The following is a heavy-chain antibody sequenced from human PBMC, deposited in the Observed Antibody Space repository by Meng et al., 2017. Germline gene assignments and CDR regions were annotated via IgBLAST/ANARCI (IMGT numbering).Heavy chain of an antibody. Sequence: QGRLGESGGGVVQPWRSLGLSCAASGFTFSSYGMHWVRQAPGKGLEWVAVIWYDGSNKYYADSVKGRFTISRDDSKNTQYLQMNSLTTEDTAVYYCTTDYRSPQGVPVSWGRGTLVTVSS. CDR3: TTDYRSPQGVPVS. CDR2: IWYDGSNK. D-gene: IGHD3-16*02. V-gene: IGHV3-33*01. J-gene: IGHJ2*01. CDR1: GFTFSSYG.